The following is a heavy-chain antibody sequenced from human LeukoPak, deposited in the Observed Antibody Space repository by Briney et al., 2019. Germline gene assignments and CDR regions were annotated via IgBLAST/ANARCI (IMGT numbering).Heavy chain of an antibody. CDR3: ARDQGLTSPYGEYFDL. CDR2: ISSSSSYI. CDR1: GFTFSSYS. V-gene: IGHV3-21*01. D-gene: IGHD3-10*01. Sequence: PGGSLRLSCAASGFTFSSYSMNWVRQAPGKGLEWVSSISSSSSYIYYADSVKGRFTISRDNLKNILYLQMNSLRTEDTGVYSCARDQGLTSPYGEYFDLWGLGTLVTVSS. J-gene: IGHJ2*01.